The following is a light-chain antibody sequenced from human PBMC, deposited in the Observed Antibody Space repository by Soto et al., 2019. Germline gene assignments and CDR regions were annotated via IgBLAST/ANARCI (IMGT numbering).Light chain of an antibody. CDR1: SSNIGSNY. J-gene: IGLJ2*01. Sequence: QLVLTQPPSASGTPGQRVTISCSGSSSNIGSNYVYWYQQLPGTAPKLLIYRSSQRPSGVPDRFSGSKSGTSASLAISGLRSEDEADYYCSAWDDILSGVVFGGGTKLTVL. CDR3: SAWDDILSGVV. CDR2: RSS. V-gene: IGLV1-47*01.